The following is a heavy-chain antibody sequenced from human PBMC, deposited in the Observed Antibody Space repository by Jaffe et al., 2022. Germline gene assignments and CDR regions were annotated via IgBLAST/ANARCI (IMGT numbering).Heavy chain of an antibody. CDR1: GYSFTSYW. V-gene: IGHV5-51*03. J-gene: IGHJ4*02. D-gene: IGHD2-2*01. Sequence: EVQLVQSGAEVKKPGESLKISCKGSGYSFTSYWIGWVRQMPGKGLEWMGIIYPGDSDTRYSPSFQGQVTISADKSISTAYLQWSSLKASDTAMYYCVRSTVGYCSSTSCSISYYFDYWGQGTLVTVSS. CDR2: IYPGDSDT. CDR3: VRSTVGYCSSTSCSISYYFDY.